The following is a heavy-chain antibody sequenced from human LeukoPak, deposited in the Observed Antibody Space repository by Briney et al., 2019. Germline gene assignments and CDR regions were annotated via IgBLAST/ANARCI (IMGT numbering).Heavy chain of an antibody. J-gene: IGHJ4*02. D-gene: IGHD3-10*02. Sequence: GGSLRLSCAASGFTFDDYAMHWVRQAPGKGLEWVSLISGDDTSTYYTDSVKGRFTISRDNAKNSLYLQMNSLRAEDTAVYYCARGLPYYDVWGQGTLVTVSS. CDR2: ISGDDTST. CDR3: ARGLPYYDV. V-gene: IGHV3-43*02. CDR1: GFTFDDYA.